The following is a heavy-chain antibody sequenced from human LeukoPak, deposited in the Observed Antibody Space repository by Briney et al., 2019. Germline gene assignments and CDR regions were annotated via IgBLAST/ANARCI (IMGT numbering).Heavy chain of an antibody. Sequence: GGSLRLSCAASGFTFSSYGMHWVREAPGKGLEWVALISYDGSNAYYADSVKGRFTISRDNSKNTVFLQMISLRAEDTAVYYCAKGFDYYYDSSQYYYGMDVWGQGTTVTVS. J-gene: IGHJ6*02. CDR2: ISYDGSNA. CDR3: AKGFDYYYDSSQYYYGMDV. V-gene: IGHV3-30*18. CDR1: GFTFSSYG. D-gene: IGHD3-22*01.